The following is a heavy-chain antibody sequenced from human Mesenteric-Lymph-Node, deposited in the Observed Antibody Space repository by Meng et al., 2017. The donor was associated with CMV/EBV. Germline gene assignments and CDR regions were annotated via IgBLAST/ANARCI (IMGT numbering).Heavy chain of an antibody. D-gene: IGHD2-2*02. CDR2: IIPIFGTA. V-gene: IGHV1-69*05. J-gene: IGHJ6*02. CDR3: ARDIPGGHYYYGMDV. CDR1: GGTFSSYA. Sequence: SVKVSCKASGGTFSSYAISWVRQAPGQGLEWMGGIIPIFGTANYAQKFQGRVTITTDESTSTAYMELSSLRSEDTAVYYCARDIPGGHYYYGMDVWGQGTTVTVSS.